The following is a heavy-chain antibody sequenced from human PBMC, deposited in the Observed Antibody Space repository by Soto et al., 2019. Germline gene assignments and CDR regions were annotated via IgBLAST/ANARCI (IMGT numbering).Heavy chain of an antibody. J-gene: IGHJ4*02. CDR3: ARVGPAHYYDSSGYYSPLDY. V-gene: IGHV1-69*01. CDR2: IIPMFGTA. D-gene: IGHD3-22*01. CDR1: GATFSSYA. Sequence: QVQLVQSGAEVKKPGSSVKVSCKASGATFSSYAINWVRQAPGQGLEWMGGIIPMFGTANYAQKFKGRVTITAGERTSTVYMELSSLRYEDTAVYYCARVGPAHYYDSSGYYSPLDYWGQGTLVTVSS.